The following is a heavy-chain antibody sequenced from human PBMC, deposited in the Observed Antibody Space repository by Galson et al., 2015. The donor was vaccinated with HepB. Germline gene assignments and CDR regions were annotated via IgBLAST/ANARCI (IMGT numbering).Heavy chain of an antibody. CDR2: IIPILGIA. J-gene: IGHJ4*02. CDR3: AREVHRPYYYGSGSYYIDY. CDR1: GGTFSSYT. D-gene: IGHD3-10*01. V-gene: IGHV1-69*04. Sequence: SVKVSCKASGGTFSSYTISWVRQAPGQGLEWMGRIIPILGIANYAQKFQGRVTITADKSTSTAYMELSSLRSEDTAVYYCAREVHRPYYYGSGSYYIDYWGQGTLVTVSS.